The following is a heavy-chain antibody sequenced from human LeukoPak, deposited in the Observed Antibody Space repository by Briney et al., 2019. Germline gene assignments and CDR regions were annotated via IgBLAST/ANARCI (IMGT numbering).Heavy chain of an antibody. Sequence: ASVKVSCKASVYTFTSYGISWVRQAPGQGLEWMGWISAYNGDANDAQEFQGRVTMTTETSTSTAYMELRSLRSDDTAVYYCARVQMVRGVLIPEYFQHWGQGTLVTVSS. V-gene: IGHV1-18*01. CDR1: VYTFTSYG. CDR2: ISAYNGDA. CDR3: ARVQMVRGVLIPEYFQH. J-gene: IGHJ1*01. D-gene: IGHD3-10*01.